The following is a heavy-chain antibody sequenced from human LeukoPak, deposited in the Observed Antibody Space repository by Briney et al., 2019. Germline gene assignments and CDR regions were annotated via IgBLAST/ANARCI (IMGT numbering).Heavy chain of an antibody. CDR1: GDSISSGSYY. D-gene: IGHD5-12*01. CDR3: ARNSGYDLNWFDP. CDR2: IYTSGST. V-gene: IGHV4-61*02. J-gene: IGHJ5*02. Sequence: SETLSLTCTVSGDSISSGSYYWRWIRQPAGKGLEWIGRIYTSGSTNYNPSLKSRVTISVDTSKNQFSLKLSSVTAADTAVYYCARNSGYDLNWFDPWGQGTLVTVSS.